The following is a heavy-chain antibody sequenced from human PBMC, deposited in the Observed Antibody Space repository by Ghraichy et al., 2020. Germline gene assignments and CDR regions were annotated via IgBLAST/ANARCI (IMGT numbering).Heavy chain of an antibody. CDR2: ISVHHGTDK. Sequence: GGSLRLSCAASGFTFSSYYMHWVRQAPGKGLEWVTLISVHHGTDKFYADSVRGRFTISRDNSKNTLYLEMNSLRAEDTAVYYCARELAGGSPDYWGQGTLVTVFS. CDR1: GFTFSSYY. CDR3: ARELAGGSPDY. V-gene: IGHV3-30-3*01. D-gene: IGHD1-26*01. J-gene: IGHJ4*02.